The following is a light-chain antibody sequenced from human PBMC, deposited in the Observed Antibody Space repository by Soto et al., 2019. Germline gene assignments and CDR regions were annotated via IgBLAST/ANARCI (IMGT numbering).Light chain of an antibody. Sequence: QSALTQPRSVSGSPGQSVTISCTGSSSDVGAYNYVSWYQHHPGKAPKVMIFDVSERPSGVADRFSGSKSGNTASLTISGLQAEDEGDYYCCSYAGTYSWVFGGGTKLTVL. V-gene: IGLV2-11*01. CDR3: CSYAGTYSWV. J-gene: IGLJ3*02. CDR2: DVS. CDR1: SSDVGAYNY.